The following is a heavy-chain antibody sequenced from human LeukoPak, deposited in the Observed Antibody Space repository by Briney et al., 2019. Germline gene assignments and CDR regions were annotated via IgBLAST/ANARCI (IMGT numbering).Heavy chain of an antibody. CDR1: GYTFTSYD. V-gene: IGHV1-8*01. CDR3: GTYGSSWTYFDY. CDR2: MNPNSGNT. Sequence: ASVKVSCKASGYTFTSYDINWVRQATGQGLEWMGWMNPNSGNTGYAQKFQGRVTMTRNTSISTAYMELSSLRSEDTAVYYCGTYGSSWTYFDYWGQGTLVTVSS. D-gene: IGHD6-13*01. J-gene: IGHJ4*02.